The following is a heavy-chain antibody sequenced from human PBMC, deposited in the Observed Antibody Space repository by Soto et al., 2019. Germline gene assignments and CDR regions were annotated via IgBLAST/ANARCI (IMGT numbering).Heavy chain of an antibody. D-gene: IGHD1-1*01. CDR3: TRVRQLGLDY. Sequence: EVQLVDSGGGLVQPGGSLRLSCAASGFTFSSYSMIWVRQAPGKGLEWVSYISSGSSTIYYADSVKGRFTVSRDNAKNSLYLQMNSLRDEDTAVYYCTRVRQLGLDYWAQGTLVTVSS. CDR2: ISSGSSTI. J-gene: IGHJ4*02. V-gene: IGHV3-48*02. CDR1: GFTFSSYS.